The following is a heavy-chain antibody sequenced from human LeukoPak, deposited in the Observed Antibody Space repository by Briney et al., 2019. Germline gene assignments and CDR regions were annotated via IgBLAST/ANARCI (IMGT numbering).Heavy chain of an antibody. CDR2: ISSSGSTI. CDR3: ARVYYYDTLTGYEDDDY. CDR1: GFTFSSYE. D-gene: IGHD3-9*01. V-gene: IGHV3-48*03. Sequence: GGSLRLSCAASGFTFSSYEMNWVRQAPGKGLEWVSYISSSGSTIYYADSVKGRFTISRDNAKNSLYLQMNSLRAEDTAVYYCARVYYYDTLTGYEDDDYWGQGTLVTVSS. J-gene: IGHJ4*02.